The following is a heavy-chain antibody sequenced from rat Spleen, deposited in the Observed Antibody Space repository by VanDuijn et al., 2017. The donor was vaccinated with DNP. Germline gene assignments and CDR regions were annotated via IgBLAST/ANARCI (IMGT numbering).Heavy chain of an antibody. CDR3: ARHVLPLRVWDY. Sequence: EVQLVESGGGLVQPGGSLKLSCAASGFTLSDYYMAWVRQGPTKGLEWVAYINYDGGSTYSGDSVKGRFTIPRDNAKNTLYLQMNSLRSEDTATYYCARHVLPLRVWDYWGQGVMVTVSS. CDR1: GFTLSDYY. D-gene: IGHD1-4*01. V-gene: IGHV5-22*01. CDR2: INYDGGST. J-gene: IGHJ2*01.